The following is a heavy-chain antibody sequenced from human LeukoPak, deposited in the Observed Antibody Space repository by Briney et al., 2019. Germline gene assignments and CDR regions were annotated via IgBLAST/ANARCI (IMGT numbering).Heavy chain of an antibody. J-gene: IGHJ4*02. CDR1: GGSISSSSYY. D-gene: IGHD1-26*01. Sequence: SETLSLTCTVSGGSISSSSYYWGWIRQPPGKGLEWIGSIYYSGSTYYNPSLKSRVTISVDTSKNQFSLKLSSVTAADTAVYYCARSRRMWELLDYWGQGTLVTVSS. CDR2: IYYSGST. CDR3: ARSRRMWELLDY. V-gene: IGHV4-39*01.